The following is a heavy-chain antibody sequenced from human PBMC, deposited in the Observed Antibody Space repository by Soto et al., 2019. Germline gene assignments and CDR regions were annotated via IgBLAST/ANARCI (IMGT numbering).Heavy chain of an antibody. CDR3: AKCRRYSSGPPLVFDY. CDR2: ISGGDGNT. CDR1: GFTFSNYA. J-gene: IGHJ4*02. D-gene: IGHD6-19*01. Sequence: GGSLRLSCAASGFTFSNYAMSWVRQAPGKGLEWVSAISGGDGNTYYVDSVKGRFTISRDNSENTLYLQMNSLRAEDTAVYYCAKCRRYSSGPPLVFDYWGQGTLVTVSS. V-gene: IGHV3-23*01.